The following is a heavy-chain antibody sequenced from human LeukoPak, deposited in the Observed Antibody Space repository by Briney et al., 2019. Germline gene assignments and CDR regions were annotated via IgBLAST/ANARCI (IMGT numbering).Heavy chain of an antibody. CDR2: IYHSGTT. Sequence: SETLSLTCTVSGYSISSGYYWGWIRQSPGKGLEWIGSIYHSGTTFYNPSLKSRVTISVDTSKNQFSLKVSSVPAADTAVYYCARARNYYSSGSYYGFDPWGQGTLVTVSS. CDR3: ARARNYYSSGSYYGFDP. D-gene: IGHD3-10*01. CDR1: GYSISSGYY. J-gene: IGHJ5*02. V-gene: IGHV4-38-2*02.